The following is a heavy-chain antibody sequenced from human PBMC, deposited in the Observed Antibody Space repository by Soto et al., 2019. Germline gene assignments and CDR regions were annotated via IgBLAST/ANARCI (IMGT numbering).Heavy chain of an antibody. V-gene: IGHV4-30-4*01. J-gene: IGHJ4*02. CDR3: ARVLVVRGVIIFDY. Sequence: SETLSLTCTFSGGSISSGDYYWSWIRQPPGKGLEWIGYIYYSGSTYYNPSLKSRVTISVDTSKNQFSLKLSSVTAADTAVYYCARVLVVRGVIIFDYWGQGTLVTVSS. CDR1: GGSISSGDYY. D-gene: IGHD3-10*01. CDR2: IYYSGST.